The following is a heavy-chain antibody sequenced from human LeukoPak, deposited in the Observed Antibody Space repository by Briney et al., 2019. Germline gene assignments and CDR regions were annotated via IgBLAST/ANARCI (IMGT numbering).Heavy chain of an antibody. J-gene: IGHJ6*02. D-gene: IGHD1-14*01. CDR1: GFTFNNYA. CDR2: ISGSDGST. V-gene: IGHV3-23*01. Sequence: GGSLRLSCAASGFTFNNYAMNWVRQAPGKGLEWVSGISGSDGSTYYADSVRGRFTISRDSSKNTLYLQMNSQRAEDTAVYYCAKAIEPNFYFYYALDVWGQGTTVTVSS. CDR3: AKAIEPNFYFYYALDV.